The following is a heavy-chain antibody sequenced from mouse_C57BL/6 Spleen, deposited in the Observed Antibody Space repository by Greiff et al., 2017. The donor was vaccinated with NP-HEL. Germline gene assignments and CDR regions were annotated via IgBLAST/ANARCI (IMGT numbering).Heavy chain of an antibody. D-gene: IGHD1-1*01. CDR3: ARIPNYYGSSPGYYAMDY. CDR2: IYPRSGNT. Sequence: QVQLQQSGAELARPGASVKLSCKASGYTFTSYGISWVKQRTGQGLEWIGEIYPRSGNTYYNEKFKGKATLTADKSSSTAYMELRSLTSEDSAVYFCARIPNYYGSSPGYYAMDYWGQGTSVTVSS. J-gene: IGHJ4*01. V-gene: IGHV1-81*01. CDR1: GYTFTSYG.